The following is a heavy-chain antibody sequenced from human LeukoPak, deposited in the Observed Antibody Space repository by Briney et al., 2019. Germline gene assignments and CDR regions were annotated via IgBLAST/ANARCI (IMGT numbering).Heavy chain of an antibody. D-gene: IGHD2-15*01. CDR1: GGTFSDYA. V-gene: IGHV1-2*02. Sequence: ASVKVSCKASGGTFSDYALNWVRQAPGQGLEWMGWINPNSGGTNYAQKFQGRVTMTRDTSISTAYMELSRLRSDDTAVYYCADVVAATHGWFDPWGQGTLVTVSS. CDR2: INPNSGGT. J-gene: IGHJ5*02. CDR3: ADVVAATHGWFDP.